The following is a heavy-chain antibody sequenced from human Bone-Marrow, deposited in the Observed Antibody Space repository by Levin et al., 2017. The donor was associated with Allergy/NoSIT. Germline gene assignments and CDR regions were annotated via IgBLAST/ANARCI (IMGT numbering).Heavy chain of an antibody. D-gene: IGHD6-13*01. J-gene: IGHJ5*02. CDR1: GFTFGDYG. Sequence: TGGSLRLSCTTSGFTFGDYGMSWARQAPGKGLEWVGFIRRRDYGGTTEYAASVRGRFTISRDDSKSIAYLQMNSLKTEDTAVYYCTRAARMAAAGRWFDPWGQGTLVTVSS. CDR3: TRAARMAAAGRWFDP. CDR2: IRRRDYGGTT. V-gene: IGHV3-49*04.